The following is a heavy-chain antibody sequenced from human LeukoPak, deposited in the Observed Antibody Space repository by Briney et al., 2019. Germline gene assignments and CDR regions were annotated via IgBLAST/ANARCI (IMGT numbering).Heavy chain of an antibody. CDR2: ISYDGSNK. Sequence: GGSLRLSCAASGFTFSSYGMHWVRQAPGKGLEWVAVISYDGSNKYYADSVKGRFTISRDNSKNTLYLQMNSLRAEDTAVYYCAREKVVAATPYYYYGMDVWGQGTTVTVSS. V-gene: IGHV3-30*12. CDR1: GFTFSSYG. D-gene: IGHD2-15*01. CDR3: AREKVVAATPYYYYGMDV. J-gene: IGHJ6*02.